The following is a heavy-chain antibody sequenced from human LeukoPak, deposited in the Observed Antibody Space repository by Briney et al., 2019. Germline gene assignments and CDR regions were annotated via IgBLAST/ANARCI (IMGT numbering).Heavy chain of an antibody. CDR1: GFRLDALG. CDR3: ASVPDDASGNSRYYFKT. V-gene: IGHV3-20*04. D-gene: IGHD3-22*01. Sequence: RPGGSLRLSCVASGFRLDALGMSWVRQVPGKGLEWVSGIEWNGGRREYADSVKGRFTISRDNAKNSLYLQMKNLRAEDTALYYCASVPDDASGNSRYYFKTWGQGTLVTVSS. J-gene: IGHJ4*02. CDR2: IEWNGGRR.